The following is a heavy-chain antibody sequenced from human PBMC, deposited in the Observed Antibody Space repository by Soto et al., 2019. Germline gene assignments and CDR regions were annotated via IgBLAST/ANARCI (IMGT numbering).Heavy chain of an antibody. V-gene: IGHV4-34*01. CDR3: ARLPPKSYYYYYGMDV. CDR1: GGSFSGYY. Sequence: ETLSLTCAVYGGSFSGYYWSWIRQPPGKGLEWIGEINHSGSTNYNPSLKSRVTISVDTSKNQFSLKLSSVTAADTAVYYCARLPPKSYYYYYGMDVWGQGTTVT. CDR2: INHSGST. J-gene: IGHJ6*02.